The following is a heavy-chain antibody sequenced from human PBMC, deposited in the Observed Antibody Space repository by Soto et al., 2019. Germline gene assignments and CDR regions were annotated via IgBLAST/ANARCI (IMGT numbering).Heavy chain of an antibody. J-gene: IGHJ6*03. CDR1: GGSISSYY. Sequence: SETLSLTCTVSGGSISSYYWSWIRQPPGEGLEWIGYIYYSGSTNYNPSLKSRVTISVDTSKNQFSLKLSSVTAADTAVYYCASTPYYYYYMDVWGKGTTVTVS. CDR3: ASTPYYYYYMDV. V-gene: IGHV4-59*01. CDR2: IYYSGST.